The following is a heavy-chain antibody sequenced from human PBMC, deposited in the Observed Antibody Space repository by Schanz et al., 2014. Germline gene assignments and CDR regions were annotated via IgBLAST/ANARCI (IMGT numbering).Heavy chain of an antibody. CDR2: IKQDGSEK. J-gene: IGHJ4*02. CDR1: GFAFDTYW. Sequence: EVQLVESGGGLVQPGGSLRLSCAASGFAFDTYWMSWVRQAPGKGLEWVANIKQDGSEKYYVDSVKGRFTISRDNAKNSLYLQMNSLTAEDTAVYYCARGVRIDYWGQGTLXTVSS. V-gene: IGHV3-7*01. CDR3: ARGVRIDY. D-gene: IGHD3-3*01.